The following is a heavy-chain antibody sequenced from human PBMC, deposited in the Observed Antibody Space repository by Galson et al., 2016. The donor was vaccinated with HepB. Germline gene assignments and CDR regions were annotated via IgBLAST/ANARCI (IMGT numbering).Heavy chain of an antibody. CDR2: IKGEADGGTT. Sequence: SLRLSCAASGLTFTNAWMTWVRQAPGKGLEWVGRIKGEADGGTTDYAAPVKGRFYISRDDSTRTLFLHMNSLRVEDGAVYYCATVKLTTWYSLDSWGQGTLITVSS. D-gene: IGHD2-2*01. J-gene: IGHJ4*02. CDR1: GLTFTNAW. V-gene: IGHV3-15*01. CDR3: ATVKLTTWYSLDS.